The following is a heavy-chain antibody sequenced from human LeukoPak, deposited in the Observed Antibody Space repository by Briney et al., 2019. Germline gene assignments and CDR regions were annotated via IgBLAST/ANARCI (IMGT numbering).Heavy chain of an antibody. CDR2: MNRNSGNT. V-gene: IGHV1-8*01. J-gene: IGHJ6*03. CDR1: GYTFTSYD. CDR3: ARVGLQYYYYYYMDV. Sequence: GASVKVSCKASGYTFTSYDINWVRQATGQGLEWMGWMNRNSGNTGYAQKFQGRVTMTRNTSISTAYMELSSLRSEDTAVYYCARVGLQYYYYYYMDVWGKGTTVTVSS.